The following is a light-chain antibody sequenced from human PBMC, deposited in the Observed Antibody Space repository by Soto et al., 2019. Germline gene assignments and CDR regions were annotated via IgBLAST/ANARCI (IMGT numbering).Light chain of an antibody. CDR2: GAS. J-gene: IGKJ4*01. CDR1: QSVSSY. V-gene: IGKV3D-15*01. Sequence: EIVLTQSPSTLSLSPGKRATLSCRASQSVSSYLAWYQQKPGQAPRLTIDGASSRATGIPARVSGSGSGTEVTLTISSLQSEDFAVYYCQQYNNWPLTFGGGTKVDIK. CDR3: QQYNNWPLT.